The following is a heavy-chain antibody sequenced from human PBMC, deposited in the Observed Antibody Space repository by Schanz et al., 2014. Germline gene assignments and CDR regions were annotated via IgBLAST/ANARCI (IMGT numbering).Heavy chain of an antibody. V-gene: IGHV3-11*01. Sequence: QVQLVESGGGLVKPGGSLRLSCAASGFIFNDYYMNWIRQAPGKGLEWLSYISRDGTTSYYADSVKGRFTISRDNSKNTLYLQMNSLRAEDTAVYYRARDRWDWNNAFDIWGQGTMVTVSS. CDR3: ARDRWDWNNAFDI. D-gene: IGHD1-1*01. J-gene: IGHJ3*02. CDR1: GFIFNDYY. CDR2: ISRDGTTS.